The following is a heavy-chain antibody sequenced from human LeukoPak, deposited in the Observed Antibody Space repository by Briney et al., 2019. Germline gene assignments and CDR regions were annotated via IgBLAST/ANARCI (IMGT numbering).Heavy chain of an antibody. CDR2: IYYSGST. D-gene: IGHD5-12*01. V-gene: IGHV4-59*01. J-gene: IGHJ4*02. CDR3: AREGRSGYDFDY. Sequence: PSETLSLTCTVSGDSISSYYWSWIRQPPGKGLEWIGYIYYSGSTNYNPSLKSRVTISVDTSKNQFSLKLSSVTAADTAVYYCAREGRSGYDFDYWGQGTLVTVSS. CDR1: GDSISSYY.